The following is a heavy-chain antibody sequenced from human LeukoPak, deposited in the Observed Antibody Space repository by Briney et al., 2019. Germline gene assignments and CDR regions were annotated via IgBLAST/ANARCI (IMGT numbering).Heavy chain of an antibody. CDR3: ASSGPYYGSGSYLRDWFDP. CDR1: GGAISSYY. Sequence: MSSETLSLTCTVSGGAISSYYWSWIRQPPGKGLEWMGYIYYSGSTNYNPSLKSRVTISVDTSKNQFSLKLSSVTAADTAVYYCASSGPYYGSGSYLRDWFDPWGQGTLVTVSS. V-gene: IGHV4-59*01. D-gene: IGHD3-10*01. J-gene: IGHJ5*02. CDR2: IYYSGST.